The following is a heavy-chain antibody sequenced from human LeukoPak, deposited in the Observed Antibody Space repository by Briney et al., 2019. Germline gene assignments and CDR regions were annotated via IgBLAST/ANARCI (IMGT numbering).Heavy chain of an antibody. V-gene: IGHV3-21*01. CDR1: GFTFSSYS. CDR3: ARDRGLGGSYYRRYFDL. J-gene: IGHJ2*01. CDR2: ISSSSSYI. D-gene: IGHD1-26*01. Sequence: GGSLRLSCAASGFTFSSYSMNWVRQAPGKGLEWVSSISSSSSYIYYADSVKGRFTISRDNAKNSLYLQMNSLRAEDTAVYYCARDRGLGGSYYRRYFDLWGRGTLVTVSS.